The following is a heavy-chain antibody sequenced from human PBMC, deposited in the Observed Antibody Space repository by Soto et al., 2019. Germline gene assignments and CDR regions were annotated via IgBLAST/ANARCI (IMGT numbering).Heavy chain of an antibody. J-gene: IGHJ4*02. V-gene: IGHV4-4*07. CDR2: IYTSGST. Sequence: SETLSLTCTVSGGSISSYYWSWIRQPAGKGLEWIGRIYTSGSTNYNPSLKSRVTMSVDTSKNQFSLKLSSATAADTAVYYCARDLGYCSSTSCYTLWDYWGQGTLVTVSS. D-gene: IGHD2-2*02. CDR3: ARDLGYCSSTSCYTLWDY. CDR1: GGSISSYY.